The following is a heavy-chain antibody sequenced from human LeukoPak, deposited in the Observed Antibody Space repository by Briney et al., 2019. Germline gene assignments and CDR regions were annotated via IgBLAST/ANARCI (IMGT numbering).Heavy chain of an antibody. CDR2: IYYSGST. D-gene: IGHD3-10*01. Sequence: PSETLSLTCTVSGGSISSSSYYWGWIRQPPGKGLEWIGSIYYSGSTYYNPSLKSRVTISVDTSKNQFSLKLSSVTAADTAVYYCARRGEVLWFGELLEYYFDYWGQGTLVTVS. J-gene: IGHJ4*02. CDR1: GGSISSSSYY. V-gene: IGHV4-39*01. CDR3: ARRGEVLWFGELLEYYFDY.